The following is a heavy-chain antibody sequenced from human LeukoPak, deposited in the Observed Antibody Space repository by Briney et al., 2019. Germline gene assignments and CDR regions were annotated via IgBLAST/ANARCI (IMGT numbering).Heavy chain of an antibody. J-gene: IGHJ5*02. CDR2: IYYSGST. CDR1: GGSTSSYN. V-gene: IGHV4-59*01. Sequence: SETLSLTCTVPGGSTSSYNWSWIRHPPGEGVERIGYIYYSGSTNYNPSLKSRVTISVDTSKNQFSLKLSSVTAADTAVYYCARDAAGTWDNWFDPWGQGTLVTVSS. CDR3: ARDAAGTWDNWFDP. D-gene: IGHD6-13*01.